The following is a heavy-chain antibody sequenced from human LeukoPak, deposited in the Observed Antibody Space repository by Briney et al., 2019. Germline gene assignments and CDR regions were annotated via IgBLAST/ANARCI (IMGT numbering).Heavy chain of an antibody. CDR2: INHSGST. J-gene: IGHJ5*02. CDR1: GGSFSGYY. CDR3: ARGRITKYNWFDP. Sequence: SETLSLACAVYGGSFSGYYWSWIRQPPGKGLEWIGEINHSGSTNYNPSLKSRVTISVDTSKNQFSLKLSSVTAADTAVYYCARGRITKYNWFDPWGQGTLVTVSS. V-gene: IGHV4-34*01. D-gene: IGHD1-1*01.